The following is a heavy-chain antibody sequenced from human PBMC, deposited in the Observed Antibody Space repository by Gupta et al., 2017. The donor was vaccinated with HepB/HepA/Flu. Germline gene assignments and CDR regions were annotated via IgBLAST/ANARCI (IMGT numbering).Heavy chain of an antibody. V-gene: IGHV3-53*01. CDR2: IYSGGNP. Sequence: EVQLVEYGGGLIQPGESLRLSCAASGSTVSGSYMSWVRQAPGKGLEWVSVIYSGGNPYYADSVKGRFTISRDNSKNTLYLQMNSLRADDTAVYFCAGGWGYNYYLDVWGRGTTVTVSS. CDR3: AGGWGYNYYLDV. CDR1: GSTVSGSY. J-gene: IGHJ6*03. D-gene: IGHD7-27*01.